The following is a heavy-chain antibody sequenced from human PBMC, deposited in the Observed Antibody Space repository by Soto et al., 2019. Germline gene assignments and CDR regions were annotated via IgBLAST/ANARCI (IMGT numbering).Heavy chain of an antibody. D-gene: IGHD3-16*01. CDR3: AMVDVYVTPSPQDV. CDR2: INTYNGNT. CDR1: GYTFTRYG. Sequence: ASVKVSCKASGYTFTRYGIGCALLAPGQGLEWMGWINTYNGNTNYAQNVQGRVTLTTDTSTSTAYMELRSLRSNDTAIYYCAMVDVYVTPSPQDVWGQGTTVTAP. V-gene: IGHV1-18*01. J-gene: IGHJ6*02.